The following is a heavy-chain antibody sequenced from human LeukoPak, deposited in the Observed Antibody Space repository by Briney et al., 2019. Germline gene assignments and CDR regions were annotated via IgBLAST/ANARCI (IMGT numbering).Heavy chain of an antibody. V-gene: IGHV3-23*01. CDR3: APDLMGNYWSVGY. CDR1: GYTFSTYA. D-gene: IGHD4-11*01. Sequence: GGSQRLLCAPSGYTFSTYARSWVRQAPGKGLEWVSVISNSGGSTWYADSVKGRFTISRDNSKNTLSLQMGSLRAEDSAVYYSAPDLMGNYWSVGYWGNVVLVTASS. J-gene: IGHJ4*01. CDR2: ISNSGGST.